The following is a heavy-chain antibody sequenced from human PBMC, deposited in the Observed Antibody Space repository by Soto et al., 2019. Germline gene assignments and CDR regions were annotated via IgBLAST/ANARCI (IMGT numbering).Heavy chain of an antibody. J-gene: IGHJ5*02. V-gene: IGHV4-4*07. CDR2: VYATGTS. Sequence: TSETLSLTCSVSGGSMSKFYWSWIRKTAGKGLEWMGRVYATGTSDYNPSLRSRIAMSVDISKKTFSLRLRSVTAADMGVYYCVRDGSKTLRDCFDPWGQGILVTVSS. D-gene: IGHD4-17*01. CDR3: VRDGSKTLRDCFDP. CDR1: GGSMSKFY.